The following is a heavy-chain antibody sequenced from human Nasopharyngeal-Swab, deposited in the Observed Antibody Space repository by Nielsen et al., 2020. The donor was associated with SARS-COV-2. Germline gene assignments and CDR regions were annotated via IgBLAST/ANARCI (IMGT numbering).Heavy chain of an antibody. CDR2: ISYDGSNK. V-gene: IGHV3-30*18. D-gene: IGHD2-21*02. CDR3: AKDPSIVVVTAEYFQH. Sequence: GESLKISCAASGFTLSSYGMHWVRQAPGRGLEWVAVISYDGSNKYYADSVKGRFTISRDNSKNTLYLQMNSLRADDTAVYYCAKDPSIVVVTAEYFQHWGQGTLVTVSS. J-gene: IGHJ1*01. CDR1: GFTLSSYG.